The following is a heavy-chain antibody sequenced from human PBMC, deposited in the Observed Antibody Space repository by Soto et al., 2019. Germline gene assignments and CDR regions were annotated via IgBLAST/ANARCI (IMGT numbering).Heavy chain of an antibody. CDR2: INHSGST. V-gene: IGHV4-34*01. J-gene: IGHJ3*01. CDR1: GGPFSGYY. D-gene: IGHD3-3*01. Sequence: SETLSLTCAVYGGPFSGYYWSGIRQPPGEGLEGMGEINHSGSTNYNPPLKRRGTILVDTSKNQFSLKLSSVTAADTAVYYCARWGSTMYYDFWSGYKDDAFDLWGQGTMVTVSS. CDR3: ARWGSTMYYDFWSGYKDDAFDL.